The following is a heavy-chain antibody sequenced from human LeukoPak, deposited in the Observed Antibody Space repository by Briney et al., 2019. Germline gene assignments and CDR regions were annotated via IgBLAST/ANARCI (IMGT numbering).Heavy chain of an antibody. CDR1: GFTFDDYA. CDR2: ISWNSGSI. Sequence: GGSLRLSCAASGFTFDDYAMHWVRQTPGQGLEWVSGISWNSGSIGYADSVKGRFTISRDNAKNSLYLQMNSLRAEDTAVYYCARDGGYWGQGTLVTVSS. CDR3: ARDGGY. V-gene: IGHV3-9*01. J-gene: IGHJ4*02. D-gene: IGHD3-16*01.